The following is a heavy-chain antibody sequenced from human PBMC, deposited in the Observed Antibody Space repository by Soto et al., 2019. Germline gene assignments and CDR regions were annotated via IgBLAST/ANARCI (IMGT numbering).Heavy chain of an antibody. V-gene: IGHV3-15*01. CDR1: GFTFIDAW. CDR3: GREGA. CDR2: IKSKTDGGTT. Sequence: EVQLVESGGGLVKPGGSLRLSCAASGFTFIDAWMNWVSQAPGKGLEWVGRIKSKTDGGTTDYAAPVKGRFTISRDDLKNTLYLHMNTLKIEDTAVYYCGREGAWGQGTLVTVSS. J-gene: IGHJ4*02. D-gene: IGHD1-26*01.